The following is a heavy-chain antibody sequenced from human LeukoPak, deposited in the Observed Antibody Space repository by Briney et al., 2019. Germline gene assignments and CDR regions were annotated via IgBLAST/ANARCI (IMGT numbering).Heavy chain of an antibody. D-gene: IGHD4-23*01. J-gene: IGHJ6*02. Sequence: GGSLRLSCAASGFTFSDYYMSGLRQAPGKGREGVSYISSRGRTIYYADSVKGRFTISRDNAKNSLYLQMNSLRAEDTAVCYCARERALPRYGGNPYYYYGMDVWGQGTTVTVSS. CDR2: ISSRGRTI. CDR1: GFTFSDYY. CDR3: ARERALPRYGGNPYYYYGMDV. V-gene: IGHV3-11*01.